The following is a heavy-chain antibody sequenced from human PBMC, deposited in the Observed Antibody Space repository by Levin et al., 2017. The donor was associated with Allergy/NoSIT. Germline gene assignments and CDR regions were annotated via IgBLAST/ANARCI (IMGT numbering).Heavy chain of an antibody. Sequence: KPGGSLRLSCAASGFTFSNAWMSWVRQAPGKGLEWVGRIKSKTDGGTTDYAAPVKGRFIISRDDSKNTLYLHMNSLNTEDTAVYYCTTWEVAFRIDDAFDIWGQGTMVTVSS. J-gene: IGHJ3*02. D-gene: IGHD3-3*02. CDR2: IKSKTDGGTT. V-gene: IGHV3-15*01. CDR1: GFTFSNAW. CDR3: TTWEVAFRIDDAFDI.